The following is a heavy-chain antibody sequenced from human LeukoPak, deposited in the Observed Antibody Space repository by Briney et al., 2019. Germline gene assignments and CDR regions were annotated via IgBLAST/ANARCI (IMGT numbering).Heavy chain of an antibody. J-gene: IGHJ6*02. Sequence: PGGSLRLSCAASGFTFSSYVMHWVRQAPGKGLEWVAVISYDGSNKYYADSVKGRFTISRDNSKNTLYLQMNSLRAEDTAVYYCAKDLGDGPYGMDVWGQGTTVTVSS. V-gene: IGHV3-30*18. CDR3: AKDLGDGPYGMDV. CDR2: ISYDGSNK. CDR1: GFTFSSYV.